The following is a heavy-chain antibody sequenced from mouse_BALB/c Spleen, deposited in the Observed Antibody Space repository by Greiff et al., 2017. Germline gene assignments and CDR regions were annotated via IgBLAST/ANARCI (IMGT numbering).Heavy chain of an antibody. CDR2: IWAGGST. J-gene: IGHJ4*01. CDR1: GFSLTSYG. D-gene: IGHD2-4*01. Sequence: QVQLQQSGPGLVAPSQSLSITCTVSGFSLTSYGVHWVRQPPGKGLEWLGVIWAGGSTNYNSALMSRLSISKDNSKSQVFLKMNSLQTDDTAMYYSARALYDYNGNYYAMDYWGQGTSVTVSS. CDR3: ARALYDYNGNYYAMDY. V-gene: IGHV2-9*02.